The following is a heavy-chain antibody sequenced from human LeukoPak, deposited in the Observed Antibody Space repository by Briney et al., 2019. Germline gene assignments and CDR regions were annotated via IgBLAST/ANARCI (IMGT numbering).Heavy chain of an antibody. CDR2: INQDGSDK. CDR3: VGGDY. J-gene: IGHJ4*02. CDR1: GFTFRNYP. Sequence: GGSLRLSCAASGFTFRNYPVHWVRQAPGKGLECVANINQDGSDKYYVDSVKGRFTISRDNTKNSLYLQMNSLRAEDTAVYYCVGGDYWGQGTLVTVSS. V-gene: IGHV3-7*01.